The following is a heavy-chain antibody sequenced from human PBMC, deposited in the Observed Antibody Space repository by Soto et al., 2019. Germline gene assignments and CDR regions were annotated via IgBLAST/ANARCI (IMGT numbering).Heavy chain of an antibody. V-gene: IGHV1-69*06. Sequence: SGAEVKKPGSSVKVSCKASGGTFGRYAISWVRRAPGQSLEWMGQINAGFGATDLAQMFQGRVTITADKSTTTVYMELSSLRSDDTAVYYCATDCSGGSCYGASGMDVWGQGTTVTVSS. CDR2: INAGFGAT. D-gene: IGHD2-15*01. CDR3: ATDCSGGSCYGASGMDV. CDR1: GGTFGRYA. J-gene: IGHJ6*02.